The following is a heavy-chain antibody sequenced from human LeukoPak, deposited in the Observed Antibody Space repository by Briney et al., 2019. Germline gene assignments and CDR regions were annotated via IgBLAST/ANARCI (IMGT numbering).Heavy chain of an antibody. J-gene: IGHJ5*02. CDR3: ARDPEYSSSSGWFDP. CDR1: GFTFNSYA. V-gene: IGHV3-30-3*01. D-gene: IGHD6-6*01. CDR2: ISYDGSNK. Sequence: GRSLRLSCAASGFTFNSYAMHWVRQAPGKGLEWVAVISYDGSNKYYADSVKGRFTISRDNSKNTLYLQMNSLSAEDTAVYYCARDPEYSSSSGWFDPWGQGTLVTVSS.